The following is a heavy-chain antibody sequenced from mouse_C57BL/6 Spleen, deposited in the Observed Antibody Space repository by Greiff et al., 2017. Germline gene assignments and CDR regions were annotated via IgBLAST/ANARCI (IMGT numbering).Heavy chain of an antibody. CDR2: INPSSGYT. J-gene: IGHJ2*01. CDR3: ATAVVGRGGY. CDR1: GYTFTSYW. D-gene: IGHD1-1*01. V-gene: IGHV1-7*01. Sequence: QVQLKQSGAELARPGASVKLSCKASGYTFTSYWMHWVKQRPGQGLEWIGYINPSSGYTKYNQKFKDKATLTADKSSSTAYMQLSSLTYEDSAVYYCATAVVGRGGYWGQGTTLTVSS.